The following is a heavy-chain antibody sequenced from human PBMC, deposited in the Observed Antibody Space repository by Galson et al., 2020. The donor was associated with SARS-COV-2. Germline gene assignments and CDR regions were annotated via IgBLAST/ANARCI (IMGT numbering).Heavy chain of an antibody. CDR2: SRNKANKYTT. J-gene: IGHJ4*02. Sequence: GESLKISCAASGFTFSDHYMDWVRQAPGKGLEWVGRSRNKANKYTTDYAASVKGRFTISRDDSKNSLYLQINSLKTEDTAVYYCARNYDYSNYGIGYWGQGTLVTVSP. CDR3: ARNYDYSNYGIGY. D-gene: IGHD4-4*01. CDR1: GFTFSDHY. V-gene: IGHV3-72*01.